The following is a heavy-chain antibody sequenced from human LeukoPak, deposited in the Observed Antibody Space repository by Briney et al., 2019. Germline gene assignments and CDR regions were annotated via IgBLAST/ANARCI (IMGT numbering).Heavy chain of an antibody. CDR3: TRESEAFSPFGF. CDR2: VHLSGAS. CDR1: GGSILTTNW. Sequence: SETLSLTCAVSGGSILTTNWWSWVRQPPGKGLEWIGEVHLSGASNYNPSLKSRVNMSIDKSKNQLSLELTSVTAADTAIYYCTRESEAFSPFGFWGQGTLVTVSS. V-gene: IGHV4-4*02. J-gene: IGHJ4*02.